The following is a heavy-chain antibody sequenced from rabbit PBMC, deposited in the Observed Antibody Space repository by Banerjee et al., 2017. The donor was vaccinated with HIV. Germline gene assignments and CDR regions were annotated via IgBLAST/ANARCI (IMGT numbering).Heavy chain of an antibody. Sequence: QSLEESGGGLVKPGGTLTLTCTASGFSFSNSYWACWVRQAPGKGLEWIACIYGGGSGSTDYASWAKGRFTISTTSSTTVNLQMTGLTAADTATYFCTRDLAGVIGWNFNLWGQGTLVTVS. J-gene: IGHJ4*01. CDR1: GFSFSNSYW. D-gene: IGHD4-1*01. V-gene: IGHV1S40*01. CDR3: TRDLAGVIGWNFNL. CDR2: IYGGGSGST.